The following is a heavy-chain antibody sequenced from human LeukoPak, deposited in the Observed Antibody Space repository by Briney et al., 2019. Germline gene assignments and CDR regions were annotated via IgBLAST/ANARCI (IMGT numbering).Heavy chain of an antibody. V-gene: IGHV3-7*04. CDR1: GFTFSSYW. CDR2: IKQDGSEK. D-gene: IGHD5-18*01. J-gene: IGHJ3*02. Sequence: GRSLRLSCAASGFTFSSYWMSWVRQAPGKGLEWVANIKQDGSEKYYVDSVKGRFTISRDNAKNSLYLQMNSLRAEDTAVYYCARDRYSYGNDAFDIWGQGTMVTVSS. CDR3: ARDRYSYGNDAFDI.